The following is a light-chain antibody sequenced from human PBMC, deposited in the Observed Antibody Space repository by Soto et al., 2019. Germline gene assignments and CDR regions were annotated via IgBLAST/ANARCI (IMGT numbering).Light chain of an antibody. CDR2: DVS. CDR1: SSDVGGYNY. V-gene: IGLV2-11*01. J-gene: IGLJ3*02. Sequence: QSALTQPRSVSGSPGQSVTISCTGTSSDVGGYNYVSWYQQHPGKAPKLMIYDVSKRPSGVPDRFSGSKSGNTASLTVSGLQAEDEGDYYCCSYAGNFIWVFGGGTKLTVL. CDR3: CSYAGNFIWV.